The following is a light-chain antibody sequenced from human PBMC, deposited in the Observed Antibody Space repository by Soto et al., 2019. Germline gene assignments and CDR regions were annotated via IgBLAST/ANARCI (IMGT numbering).Light chain of an antibody. J-gene: IGKJ1*01. Sequence: DIQMTQSPSSLSASAGDSVTITCRASQSISSYLAWYQQKPAKAPTLLIYATSSLQSGVPSRFSGSGSGTEFTLTISSLQPEDFATYYCQQYYSYPRTFGQGTKVDIK. CDR2: ATS. V-gene: IGKV1-9*01. CDR1: QSISSY. CDR3: QQYYSYPRT.